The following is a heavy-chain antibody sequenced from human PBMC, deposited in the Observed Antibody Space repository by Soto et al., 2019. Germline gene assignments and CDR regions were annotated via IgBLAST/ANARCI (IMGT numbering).Heavy chain of an antibody. Sequence: PGGSLRLSCAASGFTFSSYAMSWVRQAPGKGLEWVSAISGSGGSTYYADSVKGRFTISRDNSKNTLYLQMNSLRAEDTAVYYCAKDLDRYCSGGSCYPLPWSYFDYWGQGTLVTVS. CDR3: AKDLDRYCSGGSCYPLPWSYFDY. V-gene: IGHV3-23*01. J-gene: IGHJ4*02. CDR1: GFTFSSYA. CDR2: ISGSGGST. D-gene: IGHD2-15*01.